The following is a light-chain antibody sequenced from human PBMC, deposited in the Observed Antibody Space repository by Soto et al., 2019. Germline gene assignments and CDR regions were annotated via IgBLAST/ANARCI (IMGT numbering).Light chain of an antibody. V-gene: IGKV1-39*01. J-gene: IGKJ4*01. CDR3: QQSYSTPLT. Sequence: DIQMTQSPSSLSASVGDRVTSTCRASQSISSYLNWYQQKPGKAPKLLIYAASSLQSGVPSRFSGSGSGTDFTLTISSLQPEDFATYYCQQSYSTPLTFGGGTKGDI. CDR1: QSISSY. CDR2: AAS.